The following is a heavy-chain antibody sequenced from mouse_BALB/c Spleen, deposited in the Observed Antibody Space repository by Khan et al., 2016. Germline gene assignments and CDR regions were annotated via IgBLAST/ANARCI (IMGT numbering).Heavy chain of an antibody. D-gene: IGHD1-1*01. CDR3: ARSYYGYFAMDY. CDR2: IFPGSGST. Sequence: QVQLQQSGTELPRPGASVKLSCKASGYTFTDYYLHWVMQRPGQGLEWIGEIFPGSGSTYYNEKFKGKASLTAATSSSTAYMQLSSLASEDSAVYSCARSYYGYFAMDYWGHGASVTVSS. V-gene: IGHV1-77*01. J-gene: IGHJ4*01. CDR1: GYTFTDYY.